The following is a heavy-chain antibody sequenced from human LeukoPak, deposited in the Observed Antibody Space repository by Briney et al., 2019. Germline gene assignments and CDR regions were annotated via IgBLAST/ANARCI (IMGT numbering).Heavy chain of an antibody. Sequence: SVKVSCKASGGTFSSFAISWVRQAPGQGLEWMGGIIPIFGTASCAQKFQGRVTITTDESTSTAYMELSSLRSEDTAVYYCARAPMTTVNYYYYMDVWGKGTTVTVSS. D-gene: IGHD4-17*01. J-gene: IGHJ6*03. V-gene: IGHV1-69*05. CDR3: ARAPMTTVNYYYYMDV. CDR1: GGTFSSFA. CDR2: IIPIFGTA.